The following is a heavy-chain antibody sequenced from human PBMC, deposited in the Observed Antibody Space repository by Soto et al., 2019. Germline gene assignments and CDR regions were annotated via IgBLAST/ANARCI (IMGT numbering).Heavy chain of an antibody. J-gene: IGHJ4*01. D-gene: IGHD3-10*01. CDR2: ISGTSDYI. CDR3: ARDPSYYCAGSYDYFAY. Sequence: ASLRLSCAASGFTFSISSMNWVRQAPGKGLEWVSSISGTSDYISYADAVKGRFTISRDNAKNSLYLQMNSLRAEDTAVYFCARDPSYYCAGSYDYFAYWAQGSFDTVSS. CDR1: GFTFSISS. V-gene: IGHV3-21*01.